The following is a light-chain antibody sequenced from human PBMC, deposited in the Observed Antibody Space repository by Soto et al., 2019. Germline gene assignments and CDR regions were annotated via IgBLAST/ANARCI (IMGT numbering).Light chain of an antibody. CDR1: QSVSSSY. CDR3: QQYGSSPLT. Sequence: EIVLTQSPGTLSLSPGERATLSCRASQSVSSSYLIWYQQKPGQAPRLLIYGASTRAAGIPDRFSGSGSVTDFTLAISRLEPDDFAVYYCQQYGSSPLTFGGRTKVEIK. CDR2: GAS. J-gene: IGKJ4*01. V-gene: IGKV3-20*01.